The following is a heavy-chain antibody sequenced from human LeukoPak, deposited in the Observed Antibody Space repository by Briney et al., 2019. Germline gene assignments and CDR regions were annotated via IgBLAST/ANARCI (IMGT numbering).Heavy chain of an antibody. D-gene: IGHD3-3*01. CDR3: ARDYADRTYYDFWSGYYPDY. CDR1: GFTFDDYG. J-gene: IGHJ4*02. V-gene: IGHV3-20*04. CDR2: INWNGGST. Sequence: SGGSLRLSCAASGFTFDDYGMSWVRQAPGKGLEWVSGINWNGGSTGYADSVKGRFTISRDNAKNSLYLQMNSLRAEDTALYYCARDYADRTYYDFWSGYYPDYWGQGTLVTVSS.